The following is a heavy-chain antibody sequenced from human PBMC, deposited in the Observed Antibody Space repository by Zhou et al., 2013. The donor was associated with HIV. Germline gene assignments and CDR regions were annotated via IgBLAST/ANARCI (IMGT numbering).Heavy chain of an antibody. CDR3: ARVDFSSAANWFDP. CDR1: GGDFSMYA. V-gene: IGHV1-69*05. J-gene: IGHJ5*02. D-gene: IGHD3-9*01. Sequence: QVQLVQSGAEVKKPGSSVTVSCKTSGGDFSMYAINWVRLAPGQGLEWLGWINPRTGAASLAQNLQGRFTMTRDASINTVYVHLSSLTIDDTAVYYCARVDFSSAANWFDPGPGNPGHRLL. CDR2: INPRTGAA.